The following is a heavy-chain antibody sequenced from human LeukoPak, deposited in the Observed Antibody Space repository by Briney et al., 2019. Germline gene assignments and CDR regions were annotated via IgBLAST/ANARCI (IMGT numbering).Heavy chain of an antibody. CDR1: GLTLDDYG. CDR3: ARVYTFGGVIVLYYFDY. Sequence: PGGSLRLSCAASGLTLDDYGMSGVRQAPGKGLEWVFGINWNGGSTGYAHSVKGRFTISRDNAKSSLYLQMNSLRAEDTALYYCARVYTFGGVIVLYYFDYWGQGTLVTVSS. D-gene: IGHD3-16*02. V-gene: IGHV3-20*04. CDR2: INWNGGST. J-gene: IGHJ4*02.